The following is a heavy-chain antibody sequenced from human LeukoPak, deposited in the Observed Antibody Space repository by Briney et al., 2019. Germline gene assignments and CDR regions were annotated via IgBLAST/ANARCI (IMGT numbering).Heavy chain of an antibody. D-gene: IGHD6-13*01. CDR2: ISGSGGST. J-gene: IGHJ4*02. V-gene: IGHV3-23*01. Sequence: GGSLRLSCAASGFTFSSYAMSWVRQAPGKGLEWVSAISGSGGSTYYADSVKGRFTISRDNTKNSLYLQMSDLRAEDTAVYYCARDGTAPGLYFDLWGQGTLVTVSS. CDR3: ARDGTAPGLYFDL. CDR1: GFTFSSYA.